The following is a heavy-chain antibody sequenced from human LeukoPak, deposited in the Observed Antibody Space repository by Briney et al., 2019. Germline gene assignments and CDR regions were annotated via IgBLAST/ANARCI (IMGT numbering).Heavy chain of an antibody. Sequence: GGSLRLSCAASGFTFSSYEMNWVRQAPGKGLEWVSYISSSGSTIYYADFVKGRFTISRDNAKNSLYLQMNSLRAEDTAVYYCARDSDYGDYYFDYWGQGTLVTVSS. V-gene: IGHV3-48*03. CDR1: GFTFSSYE. CDR2: ISSSGSTI. D-gene: IGHD4-17*01. J-gene: IGHJ4*02. CDR3: ARDSDYGDYYFDY.